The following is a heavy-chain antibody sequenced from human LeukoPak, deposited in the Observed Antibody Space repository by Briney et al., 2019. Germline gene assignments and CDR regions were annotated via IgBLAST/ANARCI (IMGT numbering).Heavy chain of an antibody. CDR3: AKTADYIFDY. V-gene: IGHV3-11*01. CDR1: GFTFSDYY. J-gene: IGHJ4*02. Sequence: GGSLRLSCAASGFTFSDYYMSWIRQAPGKGLEWVSYISSSGSTIYYADSVKGRFTISRDNSKNTLYLQMNSLRAEDTAVYYCAKTADYIFDYWGQGTLVTVSS. CDR2: ISSSGSTI. D-gene: IGHD4-4*01.